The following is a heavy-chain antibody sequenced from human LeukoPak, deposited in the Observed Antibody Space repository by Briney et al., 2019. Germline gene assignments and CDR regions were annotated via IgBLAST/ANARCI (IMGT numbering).Heavy chain of an antibody. D-gene: IGHD2-2*01. CDR2: LSHAGNT. CDR1: GDSVRNDFYY. V-gene: IGHV4-39*01. CDR3: ARHNAPRRVGFDF. Sequence: SETLSLTCSVSGDSVRNDFYYWGWIRQPPGKGLEWVACLSHAGNTWYNPSLETRLSISVDTSKNQFSLKFSSVTAADTALYWCARHNAPRRVGFDFWGQGILVTVSS. J-gene: IGHJ4*02.